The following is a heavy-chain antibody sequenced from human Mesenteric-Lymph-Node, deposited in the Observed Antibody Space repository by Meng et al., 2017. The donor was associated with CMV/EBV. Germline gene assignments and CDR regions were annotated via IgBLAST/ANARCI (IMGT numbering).Heavy chain of an antibody. Sequence: SETLSLTCTVSGGSISSYYWSWIRQPPGKGLEWIGYIHNSGRATHNPSLRSRLTISIDTSKNQFSLRLRSVTAADTAVYYCARDLVGDYYFDYWGQGTLVTVSS. CDR2: IHNSGRA. CDR3: ARDLVGDYYFDY. D-gene: IGHD4-17*01. V-gene: IGHV4-59*01. J-gene: IGHJ4*02. CDR1: GGSISSYY.